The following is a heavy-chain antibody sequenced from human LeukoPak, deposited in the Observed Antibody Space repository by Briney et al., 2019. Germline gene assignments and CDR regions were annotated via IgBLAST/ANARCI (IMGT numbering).Heavy chain of an antibody. CDR1: GFSFSSYS. Sequence: GGSLRLSCAASGFSFSSYSIHWVRQAPGKGLEWVAVISSDGNSKNFALSVKGRFAISRDNSKNTLFLQMNNLRSEDTALYYCVSPTADYPFLYYFNSWGQGTLVTVSS. J-gene: IGHJ4*02. V-gene: IGHV3-30*09. CDR3: VSPTADYPFLYYFNS. CDR2: ISSDGNSK. D-gene: IGHD5-12*01.